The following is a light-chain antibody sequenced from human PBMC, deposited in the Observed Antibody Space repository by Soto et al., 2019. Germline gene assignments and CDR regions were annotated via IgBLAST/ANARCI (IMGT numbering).Light chain of an antibody. CDR1: QSVSNY. CDR2: DVS. J-gene: IGKJ1*01. Sequence: ETALTQSPATLSLSPGENAILSCRASQSVSNYLAWYQQKPGQAPRLLIYDVSTRATGIPDRFSGSGSGTDFNLTISSLETEDFAVYYCHQYGSSTRTFGQGTKVDIK. V-gene: IGKV3-11*01. CDR3: HQYGSSTRT.